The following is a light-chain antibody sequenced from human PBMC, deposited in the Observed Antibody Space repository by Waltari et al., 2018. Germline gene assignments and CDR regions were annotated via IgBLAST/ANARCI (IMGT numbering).Light chain of an antibody. V-gene: IGLV1-44*01. CDR2: NGD. CDR1: NSNVGGSS. J-gene: IGLJ3*02. Sequence: QSVLTQPPSASGTPGQRVTVSCSGTNSNVGGSSLNWYQQLPGTAPKLLIYNGDQPPSGVPDRFSGSKSATSASLAISDLQSEDEADYYCAAWDDRLKGWVFGGGTKVTVL. CDR3: AAWDDRLKGWV.